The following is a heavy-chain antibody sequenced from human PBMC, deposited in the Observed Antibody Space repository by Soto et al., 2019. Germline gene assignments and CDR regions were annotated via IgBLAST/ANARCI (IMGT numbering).Heavy chain of an antibody. D-gene: IGHD3-10*01. CDR3: ARGANVLLWFGESTPGYYGMDV. Sequence: KTSETLSLTCTVSGGSISSYYWSWIRQPPGKGLEWIGYIYYSGSTNYNPSLKSRVTISVDTSKNQFSLKLSSVTAADTAVYYCARGANVLLWFGESTPGYYGMDVWGQGTTVTVSS. CDR2: IYYSGST. V-gene: IGHV4-59*01. CDR1: GGSISSYY. J-gene: IGHJ6*02.